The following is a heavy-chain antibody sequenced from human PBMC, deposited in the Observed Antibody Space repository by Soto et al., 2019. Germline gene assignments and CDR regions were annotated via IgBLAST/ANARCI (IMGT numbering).Heavy chain of an antibody. D-gene: IGHD6-13*01. J-gene: IGHJ4*02. CDR3: ASSSGGAAAGTTLDY. Sequence: PGGSLRLSCAASGFTFSSYEMNWVRQAPGKGLEWVSYISSSGSTIYYADSVKGRFTISRDNAKNSLYLQMNSLRAEDTAVYYCASSSGGAAAGTTLDYWGQGTLVTVSS. CDR1: GFTFSSYE. V-gene: IGHV3-48*03. CDR2: ISSSGSTI.